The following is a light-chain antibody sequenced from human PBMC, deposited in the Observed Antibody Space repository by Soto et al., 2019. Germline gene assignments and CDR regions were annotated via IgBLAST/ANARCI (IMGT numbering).Light chain of an antibody. CDR1: QSVSSSY. J-gene: IGKJ4*01. Sequence: EIVFTQSPGTLSLSPGERATLSCRASQSVSSSYLAWYQQTPGQDTRLLIYGASSRATGIPDRFSGSGSGTDFNLTISRLEPEDFAVYYCQQFSSYPLTFGGGTKVDIK. V-gene: IGKV3-20*01. CDR3: QQFSSYPLT. CDR2: GAS.